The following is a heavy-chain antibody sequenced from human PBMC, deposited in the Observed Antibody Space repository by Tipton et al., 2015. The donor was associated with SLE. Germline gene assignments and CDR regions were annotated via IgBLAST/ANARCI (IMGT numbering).Heavy chain of an antibody. J-gene: IGHJ6*02. CDR1: GDYITSDIYY. Sequence: TLSLTCFVSGDYITSDIYYWGWVRQPPGKGLGWIGSVYDSGTTYYNPSLKSRVTMSVDTSKTQFSLKVMSLTAADTAVYYCARVVTVLATHYYDMDVWGQGTTVTVSS. D-gene: IGHD2-21*02. CDR2: VYDSGTT. CDR3: ARVVTVLATHYYDMDV. V-gene: IGHV4-39*07.